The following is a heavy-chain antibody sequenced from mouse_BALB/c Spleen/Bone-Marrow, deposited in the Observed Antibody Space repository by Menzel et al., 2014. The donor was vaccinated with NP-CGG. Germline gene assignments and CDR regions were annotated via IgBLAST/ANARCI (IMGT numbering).Heavy chain of an antibody. CDR1: GFTFTDYF. CDR3: ASSYALDS. J-gene: IGHJ4*01. Sequence: EVQRVESGGGLVQPGGSLRLSCATSGFTFTDYFMSWVRQPPGKALEWLGFIRNKANGYTTEYSASVKGRFTISRDSSQSILYLQLSTLRPEDSATYYCASSYALDSWGQGTSVTVSS. V-gene: IGHV7-3*02. CDR2: IRNKANGYTT.